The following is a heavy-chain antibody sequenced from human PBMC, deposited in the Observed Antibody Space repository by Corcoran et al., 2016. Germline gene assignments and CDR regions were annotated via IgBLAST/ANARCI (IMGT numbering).Heavy chain of an antibody. J-gene: IGHJ3*02. D-gene: IGHD5-12*01. V-gene: IGHV3-15*07. Sequence: EVQLVESGGGLVKPGGSLRLSCAASGFTFSNARMNWVRQAPGKGLEWVGRIKSKTDGGTTDYAAPVKGRFTISRDDSKNTLYLQMKSLKTEDTAVYYCTTRGPGLATSWKGTQDAFDIWGQGTMVTVSS. CDR2: IKSKTDGGTT. CDR1: GFTFSNAR. CDR3: TTRGPGLATSWKGTQDAFDI.